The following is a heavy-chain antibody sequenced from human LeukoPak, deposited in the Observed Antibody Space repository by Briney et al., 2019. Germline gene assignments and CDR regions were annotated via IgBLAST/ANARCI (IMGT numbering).Heavy chain of an antibody. Sequence: AAVKVSCKASGYTFTGYYMHWVRQAPGQGLEWMGWINTNSGGTNYAQKFQGRVNMTRDTSISTAYTELSRLISDDTAVYYCARGGSGWFDAIDIWGQGTMVTVSS. CDR3: ARGGSGWFDAIDI. V-gene: IGHV1-2*02. D-gene: IGHD6-19*01. J-gene: IGHJ3*02. CDR1: GYTFTGYY. CDR2: INTNSGGT.